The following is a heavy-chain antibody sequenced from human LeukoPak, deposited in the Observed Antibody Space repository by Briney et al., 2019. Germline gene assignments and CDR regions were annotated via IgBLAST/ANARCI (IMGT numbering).Heavy chain of an antibody. CDR2: ISSNGGST. Sequence: GSLRLSCSACGFTFSTYAMHWVRQAPGKGLEYVSAISSNGGSTYYADSVKGRFTISRDNSKNTLDLQMSSVRAEDTAVYYCVKWGSFDFWNGPGNWFDPWGQGTLVTVSS. V-gene: IGHV3-64D*09. CDR3: VKWGSFDFWNGPGNWFDP. D-gene: IGHD3-3*01. CDR1: GFTFSTYA. J-gene: IGHJ5*02.